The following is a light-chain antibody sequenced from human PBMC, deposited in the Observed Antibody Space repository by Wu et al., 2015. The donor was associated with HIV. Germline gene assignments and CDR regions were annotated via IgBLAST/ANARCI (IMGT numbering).Light chain of an antibody. CDR3: QQYKNWPPIT. Sequence: ETMMTQSPVTLSVSPGERTTLSCRASQSVSNNLAWYQQKPGQAPRLLIYGASTRATGIPAGFSGSGSGTEFTLTISSMQSEDFAVYYCQQYKNWPPITFGQGTRLEIK. CDR1: QSVSNN. J-gene: IGKJ5*01. V-gene: IGKV3-15*01. CDR2: GAS.